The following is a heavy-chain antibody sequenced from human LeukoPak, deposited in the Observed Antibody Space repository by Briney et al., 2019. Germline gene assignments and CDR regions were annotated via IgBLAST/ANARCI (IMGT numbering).Heavy chain of an antibody. D-gene: IGHD6-13*01. V-gene: IGHV4-59*12. CDR2: IHYSGST. CDR3: ARDSVTSSSWSFDY. Sequence: NPSETLSLTCTVSGGSISSYYWSWIRQPPGKGLEWIGYIHYSGSTNNNPSLKSRVTISVDTSKNQFSLKLSSVTAADTAVYYCARDSVTSSSWSFDYWGQGTLVTVSS. CDR1: GGSISSYY. J-gene: IGHJ4*02.